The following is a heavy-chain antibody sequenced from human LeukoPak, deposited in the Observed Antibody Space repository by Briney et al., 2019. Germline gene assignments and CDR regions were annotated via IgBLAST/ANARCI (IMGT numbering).Heavy chain of an antibody. J-gene: IGHJ4*02. CDR1: GFTFSNYA. CDR2: ISYDGRNQ. Sequence: GRSLRLSCAASGFTFSNYAMHWVRQAPGKGLEWVAVISYDGRNQYYADAVKGRFTVSRDNSKCTLYLQMNSLRGEDTAVYNCARYGAFLDYWGQGTLVTVSS. CDR3: ARYGAFLDY. D-gene: IGHD3-3*02. V-gene: IGHV3-30*04.